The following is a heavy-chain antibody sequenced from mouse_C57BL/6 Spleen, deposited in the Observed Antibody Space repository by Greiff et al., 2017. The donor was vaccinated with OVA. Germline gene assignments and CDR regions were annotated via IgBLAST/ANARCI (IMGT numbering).Heavy chain of an antibody. V-gene: IGHV7-3*01. D-gene: IGHD2-5*01. Sequence: DVMLVESGGGLVQPGGSLSLSCAASGFTFTDYYMSWVRQPPGKALEWLGFIRNKANGYTTEYSASVKGRFTISRDNSQSILYLQMNALRAEDSATYYCARYIYSKPWYFDVWGTGTTVTVSS. CDR3: ARYIYSKPWYFDV. J-gene: IGHJ1*03. CDR2: IRNKANGYTT. CDR1: GFTFTDYY.